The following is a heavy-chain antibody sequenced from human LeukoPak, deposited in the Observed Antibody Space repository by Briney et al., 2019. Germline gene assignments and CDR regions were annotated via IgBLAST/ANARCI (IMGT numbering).Heavy chain of an antibody. J-gene: IGHJ4*02. V-gene: IGHV3-11*01. CDR2: ISRGGNSK. Sequence: GGSLRLSCAASGFRFSDYYMSWIRQAPGKGLEWVSSISRGGNSKYSADSVKGRFTISRDNAKNSLDLQMDSLRPEDTAVYYCARDQFLDSWGQGTLVTVSS. CDR3: ARDQFLDS. CDR1: GFRFSDYY.